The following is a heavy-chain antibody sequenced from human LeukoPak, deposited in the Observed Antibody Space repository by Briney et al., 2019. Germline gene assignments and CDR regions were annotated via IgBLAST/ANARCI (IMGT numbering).Heavy chain of an antibody. D-gene: IGHD6-19*01. V-gene: IGHV3-30-3*01. Sequence: PGGSLRLSCAASGFTFSSYAMHLVRQAPGKGLEWVAVISYDGSNKYYADSVKGRFTISRDNSKNTLYLQMNSLRAEDTAVYYCARGPYSSGWYPPNYYGMDVWGQGTTVTVSS. CDR2: ISYDGSNK. J-gene: IGHJ6*02. CDR3: ARGPYSSGWYPPNYYGMDV. CDR1: GFTFSSYA.